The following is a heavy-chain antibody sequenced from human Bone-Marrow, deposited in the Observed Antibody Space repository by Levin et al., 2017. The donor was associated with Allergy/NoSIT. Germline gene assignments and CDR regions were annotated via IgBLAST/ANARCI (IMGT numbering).Heavy chain of an antibody. V-gene: IGHV4-31*03. CDR3: ARGGGEPDPLFFGY. J-gene: IGHJ4*02. CDR1: GGSISRGVNY. CDR2: IFNSGSA. D-gene: IGHD2-21*01. Sequence: SPTLSLTCTVSGGSISRGVNYWSWIRQHPGKGLEWIGYIFNSGSAYFNPSLKSRVTISADTSKNQFSLRLSSVTAADTAVYYCARGGGEPDPLFFGYWGQGTLVTVSS.